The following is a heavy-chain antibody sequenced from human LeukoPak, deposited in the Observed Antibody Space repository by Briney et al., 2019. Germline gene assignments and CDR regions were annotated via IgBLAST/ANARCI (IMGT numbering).Heavy chain of an antibody. V-gene: IGHV4-39*01. D-gene: IGHD2-21*02. Sequence: SETLSLACTVSGGSISSSSYYWGWIRQPPGKGLEWIGSIYYSGSTYYNPSLKSRVTISVDTSKNQFSLKLSSVTAADTAVYYRARHGVAVVTARGYFQHWGQGTLVTVSS. CDR2: IYYSGST. CDR1: GGSISSSSYY. J-gene: IGHJ1*01. CDR3: ARHGVAVVTARGYFQH.